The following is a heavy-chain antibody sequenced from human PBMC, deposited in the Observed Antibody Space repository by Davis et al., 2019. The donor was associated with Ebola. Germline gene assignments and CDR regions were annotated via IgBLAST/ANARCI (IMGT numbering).Heavy chain of an antibody. CDR1: GFTFTGSA. Sequence: SVKVSCKASGFTFTGSAMQWVRQARGQRLEWIGWIVVGSGNTNYAQKFQERVTITRDMSTSTAYMELSSLRSEDTAVYYCAASSSWDYYYYYYGMDVWGQGTTVTVSS. J-gene: IGHJ6*02. CDR2: IVVGSGNT. D-gene: IGHD6-13*01. V-gene: IGHV1-58*02. CDR3: AASSSWDYYYYYYGMDV.